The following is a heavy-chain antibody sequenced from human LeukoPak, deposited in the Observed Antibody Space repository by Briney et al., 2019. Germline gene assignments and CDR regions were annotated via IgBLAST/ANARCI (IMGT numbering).Heavy chain of an antibody. D-gene: IGHD3-3*01. J-gene: IGHJ4*02. CDR1: GYTFTGYY. CDR2: INPNSGGT. V-gene: IGHV1-2*02. Sequence: GASVKVSCKASGYTFTGYYMHWVRQAPGQGLEWMGWINPNSGGTNYAQKFQGRVTMTRDTSISTAYMELSRLRSDGTAVYYCAKGGDFWSGSTYYFDYWGQGTLVTVSS. CDR3: AKGGDFWSGSTYYFDY.